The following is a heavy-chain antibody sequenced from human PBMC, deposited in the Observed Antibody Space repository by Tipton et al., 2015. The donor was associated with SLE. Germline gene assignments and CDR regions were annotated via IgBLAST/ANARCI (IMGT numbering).Heavy chain of an antibody. CDR2: IYYSGST. V-gene: IGHV4-31*02. CDR1: GGSISSHY. D-gene: IGHD1-1*01. Sequence: LRLSCTVSGGSISSHYWSWIRQHPGKGLEWIGYIYYSGSTYYNPSLKSRVTISVDTSKNQFSLKLSSVTAADTAVYYCARDSGRAGKALDIWGQGTMVTVSS. J-gene: IGHJ3*02. CDR3: ARDSGRAGKALDI.